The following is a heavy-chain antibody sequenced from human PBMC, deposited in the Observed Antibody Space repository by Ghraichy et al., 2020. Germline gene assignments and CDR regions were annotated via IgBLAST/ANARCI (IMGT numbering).Heavy chain of an antibody. Sequence: SETLSLTCTVSGDSVSSGSHHWSWIRQPPGKGLEWIGSIYHTGSTNYNPSLKSRVTISVDTSKNQFSLKLRTVTAADTAVYYCARVMTSYCGGDCYSHYFDCWGQGTLVTASS. CDR3: ARVMTSYCGGDCYSHYFDC. J-gene: IGHJ4*02. CDR1: GDSVSSGSHH. CDR2: IYHTGST. V-gene: IGHV4-61*01. D-gene: IGHD2-21*02.